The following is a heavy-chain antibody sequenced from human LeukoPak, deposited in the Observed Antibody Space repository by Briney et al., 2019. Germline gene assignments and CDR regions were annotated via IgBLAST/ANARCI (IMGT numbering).Heavy chain of an antibody. J-gene: IGHJ4*02. CDR1: GFTVSSNY. V-gene: IGHV3-7*01. CDR2: IKQDGSEK. D-gene: IGHD6-19*01. CDR3: TRHYGWSNYN. Sequence: PGGSLRLSCAASGFTVSSNYMSWVRQAPGKGLEWVANIKQDGSEKYYVASVKGRFTISRDNSKNSLYLQMNSLRADDTAVYYCTRHYGWSNYNWGQGTLVTVSS.